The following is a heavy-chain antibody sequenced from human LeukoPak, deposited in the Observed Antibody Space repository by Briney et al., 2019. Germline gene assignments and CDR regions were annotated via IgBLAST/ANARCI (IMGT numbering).Heavy chain of an antibody. CDR3: ARGSRYYGSGSYYILSWFDP. V-gene: IGHV4-34*01. Sequence: SETLSLTCAVYGGSFSGYHWSWIRQPPGKGLEWIGEINHSGSTNYNPSLKSRVTISVDTSKNQFSLKLSSVTAADTAVYYCARGSRYYGSGSYYILSWFDPWGQGTLVTVSS. J-gene: IGHJ5*02. CDR2: INHSGST. D-gene: IGHD3-10*01. CDR1: GGSFSGYH.